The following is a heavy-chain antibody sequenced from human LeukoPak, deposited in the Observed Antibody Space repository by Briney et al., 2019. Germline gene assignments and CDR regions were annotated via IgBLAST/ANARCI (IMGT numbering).Heavy chain of an antibody. J-gene: IGHJ3*02. D-gene: IGHD6-19*01. CDR3: ARHRRYSSGWYGAFDI. CDR1: GGSMSSSSHY. Sequence: SETLSLTCTVSGGSMSSSSHYWGWIRQPPGKGLEWIAGIYYIGTTSYNPSLKSRVTISVDTSKKQFSLKLDSVTAADTAVYYCARHRRYSSGWYGAFDIWGQGTMVTAAS. V-gene: IGHV4-39*01. CDR2: IYYIGTT.